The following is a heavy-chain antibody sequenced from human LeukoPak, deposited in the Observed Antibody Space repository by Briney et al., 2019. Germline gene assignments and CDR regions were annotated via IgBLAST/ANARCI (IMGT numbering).Heavy chain of an antibody. D-gene: IGHD2-15*01. CDR2: IRARAGST. CDR1: GFTFADYS. V-gene: IGHV3-23*01. Sequence: PGGSLRLSCAASGFTFADYSMSWFRQAPGKGLEWVSAIRARAGSTYYGDSVKGRFAVSRDNSKTTLYLQMNSLRAEDTAVYYCAKDPHSFLSPVVVDFDQWGQGTLVIVSS. CDR3: AKDPHSFLSPVVVDFDQ. J-gene: IGHJ4*02.